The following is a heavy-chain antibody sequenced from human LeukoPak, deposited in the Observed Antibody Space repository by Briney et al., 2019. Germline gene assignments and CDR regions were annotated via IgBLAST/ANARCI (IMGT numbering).Heavy chain of an antibody. D-gene: IGHD5-12*01. V-gene: IGHV3-20*01. Sequence: GGSLRLSCAASGFTFDDYGMSWVRQAPGKGLEWVSGINWNGGSTGYADSVKGRFTISRDNAKNSLYLQMNSLRAEDTALYHCARVATISYYYYMDVWGKGTTVTISS. CDR2: INWNGGST. CDR1: GFTFDDYG. CDR3: ARVATISYYYYMDV. J-gene: IGHJ6*03.